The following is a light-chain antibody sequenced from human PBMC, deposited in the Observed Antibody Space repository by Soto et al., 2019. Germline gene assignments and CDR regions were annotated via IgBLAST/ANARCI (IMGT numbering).Light chain of an antibody. CDR3: QQYNSWPET. Sequence: IVMTQSPATLSVSPGERATLFCRASQSVRSSLAWYQQKPGQAPRLFIYDASTRATGIPARFSGSGSGTEFTLTISSLQSEDFAVYYCQQYNSWPETFGQGTKVDI. CDR2: DAS. J-gene: IGKJ1*01. V-gene: IGKV3-15*01. CDR1: QSVRSS.